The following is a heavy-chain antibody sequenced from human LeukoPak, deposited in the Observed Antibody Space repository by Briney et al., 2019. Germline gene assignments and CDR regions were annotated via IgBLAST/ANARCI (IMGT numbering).Heavy chain of an antibody. V-gene: IGHV3-23*01. CDR3: AKTLGYSGYFSP. CDR2: ISGGGVNT. Sequence: GGSLRLSCIASVFSFTGYSMTWVRQAPWKGLEWVSAISGGGVNTYYADSVKGRFTISRDNSKNMLYLQMNSLRAEDTAVYYCAKTLGYSGYFSPWGQGTLVTVSS. CDR1: VFSFTGYS. J-gene: IGHJ5*02. D-gene: IGHD3-22*01.